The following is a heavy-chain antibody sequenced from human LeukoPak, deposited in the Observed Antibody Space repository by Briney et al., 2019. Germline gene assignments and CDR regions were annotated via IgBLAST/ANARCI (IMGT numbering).Heavy chain of an antibody. Sequence: PGGSLRLSCAASGFTFSSYSMNWVRQAPGKGLEWVSSISSSSSYIYYADSVKGRFTISRDNAKNSLCPQMNSLRAEDTAVYYCARDWDTMIVAGGAFDIWGQGTMVTVSS. CDR3: ARDWDTMIVAGGAFDI. V-gene: IGHV3-21*01. D-gene: IGHD3-22*01. J-gene: IGHJ3*02. CDR2: ISSSSSYI. CDR1: GFTFSSYS.